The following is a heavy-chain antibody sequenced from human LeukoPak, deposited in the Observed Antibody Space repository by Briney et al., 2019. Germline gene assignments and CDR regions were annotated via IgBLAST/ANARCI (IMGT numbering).Heavy chain of an antibody. CDR1: GFTFRSYG. D-gene: IGHD5-18*01. Sequence: GGSLRLSWAASGFTFRSYGMHWVRQAPGKGLDWVAVISNDGSKKYYADSVKGRFTISRDNSKNTLSLQVSSLRTEDTAVYYCAKDRYSYAFEYSDSWGQGTLVTVSS. V-gene: IGHV3-30*18. CDR3: AKDRYSYAFEYSDS. J-gene: IGHJ4*02. CDR2: ISNDGSKK.